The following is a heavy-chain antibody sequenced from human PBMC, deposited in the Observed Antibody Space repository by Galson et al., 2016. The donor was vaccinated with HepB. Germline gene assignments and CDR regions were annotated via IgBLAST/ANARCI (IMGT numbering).Heavy chain of an antibody. CDR3: ASLLGGGMDV. CDR1: GGSISGFQ. D-gene: IGHD3-16*01. Sequence: LSLTCTVSGGSISGFQWSWIRQPPGKGLEWIGYISYTGNTNYNPSFRSRVTISVDTSKNQLSLELTSMTAADTAVYYCASLLGGGMDVWGQGTTVTVSS. V-gene: IGHV4-59*01. CDR2: ISYTGNT. J-gene: IGHJ6*02.